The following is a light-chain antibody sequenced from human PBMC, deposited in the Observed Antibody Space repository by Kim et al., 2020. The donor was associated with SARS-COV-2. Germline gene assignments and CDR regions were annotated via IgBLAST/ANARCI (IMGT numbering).Light chain of an antibody. CDR3: QQLNSYPRT. J-gene: IGKJ2*02. CDR2: AAS. CDR1: QDISSY. V-gene: IGKV1-9*01. Sequence: SASVRDRVTITCRASQDISSYLAWYQQKPGKAPKLLIYAASTLQSGVPSRFSGSGSGTEFTLTISSLQPEDFATYSCQQLNSYPRTFGQGTKLEI.